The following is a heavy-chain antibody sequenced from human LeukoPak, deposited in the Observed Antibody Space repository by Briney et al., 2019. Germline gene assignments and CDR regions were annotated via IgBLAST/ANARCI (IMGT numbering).Heavy chain of an antibody. V-gene: IGHV1-69*05. CDR1: GGTFSSYA. CDR3: SREYYYESMGYYYEDY. J-gene: IGHJ4*02. Sequence: SVKLSCKASGGTFSSYAISWVRQAPGQGLEWKGGFIPIFGTANYAQEFQGRGTITTDEYKSTDSMELSSKRSEDTAEYYCSREYYYESMGYYYEDYWGQGTLVTVSS. D-gene: IGHD3-22*01. CDR2: FIPIFGTA.